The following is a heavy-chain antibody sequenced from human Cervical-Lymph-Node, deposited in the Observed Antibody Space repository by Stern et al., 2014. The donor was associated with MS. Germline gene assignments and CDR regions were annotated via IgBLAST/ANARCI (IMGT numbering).Heavy chain of an antibody. V-gene: IGHV1-46*01. D-gene: IGHD2-21*01. CDR2: INPSGGST. CDR3: ARAKGAYCFY. Sequence: VQLLQSGAEVKKPGASVKVSCKTSGYTFTTYYIHWVRQVPGQGLECMGKINPSGGSTTYAQNFQGRVTLTRDTSTSTVYMELSGLRSEDTAVYYCARAKGAYCFYWGQGTQVTVSS. CDR1: GYTFTTYY. J-gene: IGHJ4*02.